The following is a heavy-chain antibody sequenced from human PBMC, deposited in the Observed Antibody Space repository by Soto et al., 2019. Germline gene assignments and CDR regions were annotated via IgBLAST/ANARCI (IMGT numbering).Heavy chain of an antibody. J-gene: IGHJ4*02. V-gene: IGHV3-21*06. CDR1: GFTFTRYS. CDR3: ARESEDLTSNFDY. Sequence: GGSLRLSCAASGFTFTRYSMNWVRQAPGKGLEWVSSISSTTNYIYYGDSMKGRFTISRDNAKNSLYLEMNSLRAEDTAVYYCARESEDLTSNFDYWGQGILVTVSS. CDR2: ISSTTNYI.